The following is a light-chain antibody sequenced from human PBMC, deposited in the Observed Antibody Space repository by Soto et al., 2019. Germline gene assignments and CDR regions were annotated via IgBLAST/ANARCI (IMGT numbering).Light chain of an antibody. CDR3: QQYNSYWT. CDR2: KAS. J-gene: IGKJ1*01. V-gene: IGKV1-5*03. CDR1: QSISSR. Sequence: DIQMTQSPSTLSASLGDRVTITCRASQSISSRLAWYQQKPVKAPKLLIYKASSLESGVPSRFSGSGSGTEFTLTISSLQPDDFATYYCQQYNSYWTFGQGTKVDIK.